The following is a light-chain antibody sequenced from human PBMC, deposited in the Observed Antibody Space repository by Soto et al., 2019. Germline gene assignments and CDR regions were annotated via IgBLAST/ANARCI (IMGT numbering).Light chain of an antibody. CDR1: QSVFSNNRNY. CDR3: QQYSVIPRT. Sequence: DIVMTQSPDSLAVSLGEIATINCNSSQSVFSNNRNYLGWYQQKRGQPPKLLNYWASTRESGAPDRFSGSGSGKDFALTISSLQAEDVAVYYCQQYSVIPRTFGQGTKVEIK. CDR2: WAS. J-gene: IGKJ1*01. V-gene: IGKV4-1*01.